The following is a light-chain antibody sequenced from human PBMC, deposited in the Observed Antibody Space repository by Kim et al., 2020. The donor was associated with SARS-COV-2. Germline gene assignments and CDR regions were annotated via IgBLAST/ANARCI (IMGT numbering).Light chain of an antibody. V-gene: IGLV3-1*01. CDR1: QVESTS. Sequence: VSTGQTARITCSGEQVESTSASWYQQRPGQSPVLVIYHDTRRPSGSPERFSGSNSGNTATLTISGTQAMDEAEYYCQAWDSNIDVVFGGGTKLTVL. J-gene: IGLJ2*01. CDR3: QAWDSNIDVV. CDR2: HDT.